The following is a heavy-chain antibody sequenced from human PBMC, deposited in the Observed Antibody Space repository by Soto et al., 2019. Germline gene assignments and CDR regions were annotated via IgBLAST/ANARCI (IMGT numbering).Heavy chain of an antibody. J-gene: IGHJ4*02. CDR1: GFTFSDYW. CDR2: IKQDGSEK. D-gene: IGHD6-13*01. CDR3: ARAIAAVGSY. Sequence: EVQLVESGGGLVQPGGSLRLSCAASGFTFSDYWMHWVRQAPGKGLEWVANIKQDGSEKYYVGSVKGRFTISRDNAKSSLYLQMNSLRAEDTAVYHCARAIAAVGSYWGQGTLVTVSS. V-gene: IGHV3-7*05.